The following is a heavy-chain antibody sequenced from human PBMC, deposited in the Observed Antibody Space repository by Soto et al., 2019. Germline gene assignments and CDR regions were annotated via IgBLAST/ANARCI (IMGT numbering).Heavy chain of an antibody. CDR2: IIPIFGTA. J-gene: IGHJ6*02. CDR1: GGTFSSYA. Sequence: QVQLVQSGAEVKKPGSSVKVSCMASGGTFSSYAISWVRQAPGQGLEWMGGIIPIFGTANYAQKFQGRVTIIADKSTSTAYMELSSLRSEDTAVYYCARDRGDGYNPGYYGMDVCGQRTTVTVSS. D-gene: IGHD5-12*01. V-gene: IGHV1-69*06. CDR3: ARDRGDGYNPGYYGMDV.